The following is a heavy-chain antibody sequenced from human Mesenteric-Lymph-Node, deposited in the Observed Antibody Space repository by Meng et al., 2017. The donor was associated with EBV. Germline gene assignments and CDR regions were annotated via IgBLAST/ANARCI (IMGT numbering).Heavy chain of an antibody. Sequence: QVQLVESGGXLVKPGGSLSLCCGASGFTLSDYYMSWVRQAPGKGPEWISYITKSADDIYYADSGKGRFTISRDNAKNSLYLQMNSLRAEDTAVYYCVRLLGYTYAFSQWSQGTLVTVSS. CDR1: GFTLSDYY. CDR3: VRLLGYTYAFSQ. J-gene: IGHJ4*02. CDR2: ITKSADDI. D-gene: IGHD3-16*01. V-gene: IGHV3-11*01.